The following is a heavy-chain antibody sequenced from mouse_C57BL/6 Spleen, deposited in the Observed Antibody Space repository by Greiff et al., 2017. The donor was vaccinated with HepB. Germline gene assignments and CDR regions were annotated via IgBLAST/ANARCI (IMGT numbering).Heavy chain of an antibody. J-gene: IGHJ4*01. D-gene: IGHD2-1*01. V-gene: IGHV14-2*01. Sequence: VQLQQSGAELVKPGASVKLSCTASGFNIKDYYMHWVKQRTEQGLEWIGRIDPEDGETKYAPNFQGKATITADTSSNTAYLQLSSLTSEDTAVYYCAKDGYGNYVFYAMDYWGQGTSVTVSS. CDR2: IDPEDGET. CDR3: AKDGYGNYVFYAMDY. CDR1: GFNIKDYY.